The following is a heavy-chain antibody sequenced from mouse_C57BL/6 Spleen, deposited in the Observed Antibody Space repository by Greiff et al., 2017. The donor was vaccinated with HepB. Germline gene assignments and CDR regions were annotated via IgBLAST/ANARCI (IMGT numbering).Heavy chain of an antibody. D-gene: IGHD1-1*01. V-gene: IGHV6-3*01. Sequence: EVKLEESGGGLVQPGGSMKLSCVASGFTFSNYWMNWVRQSPEKGLEWVAQIRLKSDNYATHYAESVKRRFTISRDDSKSSVYLQMNNLRAEDTGIYYCTKVVAHYFDYWGQGTTLTVSS. CDR2: IRLKSDNYAT. J-gene: IGHJ2*01. CDR3: TKVVAHYFDY. CDR1: GFTFSNYW.